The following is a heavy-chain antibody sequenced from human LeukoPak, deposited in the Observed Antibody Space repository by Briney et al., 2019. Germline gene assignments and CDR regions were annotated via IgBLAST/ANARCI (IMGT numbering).Heavy chain of an antibody. V-gene: IGHV3-23*01. D-gene: IGHD2-21*01. J-gene: IGHJ4*02. CDR3: AKGLKVINIDY. CDR2: ISGSGGSA. CDR1: GFTFSDYA. Sequence: PGGSLRLSCAASGFTFSDYAMSWVRQAPGKGLEWVSGISGSGGSAYYADSVKGRFTISRDNSKSTLYLQMNSLRAEDTAVYYCAKGLKVINIDYWGQGTLVTVSS.